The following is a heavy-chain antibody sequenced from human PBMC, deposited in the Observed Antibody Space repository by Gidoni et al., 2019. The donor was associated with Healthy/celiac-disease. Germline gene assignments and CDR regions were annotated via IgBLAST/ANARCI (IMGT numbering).Heavy chain of an antibody. CDR1: GFTFSSYA. CDR3: AKARYNWNYCTDY. CDR2: ISGSGGST. J-gene: IGHJ4*02. Sequence: EVQLLESGGGLVQPGGSLILSCAASGFTFSSYAMSWVLQAPGKGLEWVSAISGSGGSTYYADSVKGRFTISRDNSKNTLYLQMNSLRAEDTAVYYCAKARYNWNYCTDYWGQGTLVTVSS. D-gene: IGHD1-7*01. V-gene: IGHV3-23*01.